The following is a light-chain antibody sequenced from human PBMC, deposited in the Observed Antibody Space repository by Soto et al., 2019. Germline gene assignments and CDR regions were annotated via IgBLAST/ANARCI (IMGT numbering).Light chain of an antibody. CDR1: QGISNY. V-gene: IGKV1-27*01. J-gene: IGKJ3*01. CDR3: QKYNSAPPIT. Sequence: DIQMTQSPSSLSASVGDRVTITCRASQGISNYLAWYQQNPGKVPKLLIYAASTLQSGVPSRFSGSGSGTDFTLTISSLQPEDVATYYCQKYNSAPPITFGPGTKVDIK. CDR2: AAS.